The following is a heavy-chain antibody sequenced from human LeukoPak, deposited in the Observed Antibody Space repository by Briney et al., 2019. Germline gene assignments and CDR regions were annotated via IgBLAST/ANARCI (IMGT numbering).Heavy chain of an antibody. CDR1: GFTFSSYG. J-gene: IGHJ4*02. CDR3: AKDPYSFGELPLDY. Sequence: GGSLRLSCAASGFTFSSYGMHWVRQAPGKGLEWVAFIRYDGSNKYYADSAKGRFTISRDNSKNTLYLQMNSLRAEDTAVYYCAKDPYSFGELPLDYWGQGTLVTVSS. D-gene: IGHD3-10*01. V-gene: IGHV3-30*02. CDR2: IRYDGSNK.